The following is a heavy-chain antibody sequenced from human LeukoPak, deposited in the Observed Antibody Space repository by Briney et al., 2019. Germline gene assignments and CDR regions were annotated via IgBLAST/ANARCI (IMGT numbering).Heavy chain of an antibody. J-gene: IGHJ5*02. CDR3: AKDAGYNWNDGGNWFDP. CDR1: GFTFDDYA. CDR2: ISWNSGSI. Sequence: PGRSLRLSCAASGFTFDDYAMHWVRQAPGKGLEWVSGISWNSGSIGYADSVKGRFTISRDNAKNSLYLQMNSLRAEDTALYYCAKDAGYNWNDGGNWFDPWGQGTLVTVSS. D-gene: IGHD1-20*01. V-gene: IGHV3-9*01.